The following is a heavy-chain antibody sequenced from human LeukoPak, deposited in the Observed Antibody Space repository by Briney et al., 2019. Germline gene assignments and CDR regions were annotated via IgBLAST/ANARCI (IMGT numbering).Heavy chain of an antibody. D-gene: IGHD2-15*01. CDR3: ARLDGYCSGGSCYSVSFVDP. CDR1: GGSISSSNYY. V-gene: IGHV4-39*01. J-gene: IGHJ5*02. CDR2: IYYSGST. Sequence: PSETLSLTCTVSGGSISSSNYYWGWIRQPPGKGLEWIGSIYYSGSTYYNPSLKSRVTISVDTSKNQFSLKLSSVIAADTAVYYCARLDGYCSGGSCYSVSFVDPWGQGTLVTVSS.